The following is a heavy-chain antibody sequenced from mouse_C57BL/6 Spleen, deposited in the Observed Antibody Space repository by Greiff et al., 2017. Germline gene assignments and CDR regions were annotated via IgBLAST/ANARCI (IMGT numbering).Heavy chain of an antibody. V-gene: IGHV1-19*01. CDR2: INPYNGGT. D-gene: IGHD2-5*01. CDR3: ARCGIYSNYYAMDY. CDR1: GYTFTDYY. J-gene: IGHJ4*01. Sequence: EVQLQQSGPVLVKPGASVKMSCKASGYTFTDYYMNWVKQSHGKSLEWIGVINPYNGGTSYNQKFKGKATLTVDKSSSTAYMELNSLTSEDSAVYYCARCGIYSNYYAMDYWGQGTSVTVSS.